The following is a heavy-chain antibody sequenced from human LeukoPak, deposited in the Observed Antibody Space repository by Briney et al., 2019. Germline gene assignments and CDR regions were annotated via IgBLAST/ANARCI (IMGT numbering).Heavy chain of an antibody. Sequence: TSETLSLTCTVSGGSISSGGYYWSWIRQPPGKGLEWIGYIYHSGSTYYNPSLKSRVTISVDRSKNQFSLKLSSVTAADTAVYYCARVRIVVVPAAANGYYYYMDVWGKGTTVTVSS. CDR3: ARVRIVVVPAAANGYYYYMDV. J-gene: IGHJ6*03. D-gene: IGHD2-2*01. V-gene: IGHV4-30-2*01. CDR2: IYHSGST. CDR1: GGSISSGGYY.